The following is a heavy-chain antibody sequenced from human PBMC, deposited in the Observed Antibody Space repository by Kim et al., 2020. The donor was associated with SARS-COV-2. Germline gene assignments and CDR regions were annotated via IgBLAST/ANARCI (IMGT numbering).Heavy chain of an antibody. Sequence: GGSLRLSCAASEFTIRNYWMNWVRQVPGKGLVWVARMNTAGSTLNYADSVKGRFTISRDNGRNMLFLDMNSLGDEDTAVYYCARGPGYAYVTWYYALWGR. CDR1: EFTIRNYW. D-gene: IGHD2-15*01. CDR2: MNTAGSTL. J-gene: IGHJ2*01. CDR3: ARGPGYAYVTWYYAL. V-gene: IGHV3-74*01.